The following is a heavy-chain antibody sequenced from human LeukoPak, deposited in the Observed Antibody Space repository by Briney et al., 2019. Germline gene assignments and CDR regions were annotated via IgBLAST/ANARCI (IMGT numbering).Heavy chain of an antibody. D-gene: IGHD2-2*01. CDR3: ARDPGYCSRTSCYYYYGMDV. J-gene: IGHJ6*02. Sequence: GASVKVSCKASGCTFSRYAIRWVRQAPGHGLEWMGRMIPILGIANYAQKFQGRVTITADKSTSTAYMELSSLRSEDTAVYYCARDPGYCSRTSCYYYYGMDVWGQGTTVTVSS. CDR2: MIPILGIA. CDR1: GCTFSRYA. V-gene: IGHV1-69*04.